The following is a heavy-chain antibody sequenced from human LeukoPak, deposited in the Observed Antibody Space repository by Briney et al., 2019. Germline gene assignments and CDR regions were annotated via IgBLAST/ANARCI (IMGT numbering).Heavy chain of an antibody. V-gene: IGHV4-39*07. CDR3: ARVAAKSVDY. CDR1: GGSISSSSYY. J-gene: IGHJ4*02. CDR2: IYYSGST. Sequence: SETLSLTCTVSGGSISSSSYYWGWIRQPPGKGLEWIGSIYYSGSTYYNPSLKSRVTISVDTSKNQFSLKLSSVTAADTAVYYCARVAAKSVDYWGQGTLVTVSS. D-gene: IGHD2-15*01.